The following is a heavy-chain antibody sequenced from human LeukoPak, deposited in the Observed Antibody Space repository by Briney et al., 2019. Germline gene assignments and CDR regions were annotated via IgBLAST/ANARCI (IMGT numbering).Heavy chain of an antibody. Sequence: GGSLRLSCAASGFTFSSYWMSWVRQAPGKGVEWVANIKQDGSEKYYVDSVKGRFTISRDNAKNSLYLQMNSLRAEDTAVYYCARDPTGYSSSWYTDYWGQGTLVTVSS. J-gene: IGHJ4*02. CDR3: ARDPTGYSSSWYTDY. D-gene: IGHD6-13*01. V-gene: IGHV3-7*01. CDR2: IKQDGSEK. CDR1: GFTFSSYW.